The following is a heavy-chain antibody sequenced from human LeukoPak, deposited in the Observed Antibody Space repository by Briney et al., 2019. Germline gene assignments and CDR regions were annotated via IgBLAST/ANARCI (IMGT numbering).Heavy chain of an antibody. D-gene: IGHD3-22*01. CDR3: ARVTGYMIEDYFDY. CDR2: INHSGST. J-gene: IGHJ4*02. Sequence: ASETLSLTCAVYGGSFSGYYWSWIRQPPGKGLEWIGEINHSGSTNYNPSLKSRVTISVDTSKNQFSLKLSSVTAADTAVYYCARVTGYMIEDYFDYWGQGTLVTVSS. CDR1: GGSFSGYY. V-gene: IGHV4-34*01.